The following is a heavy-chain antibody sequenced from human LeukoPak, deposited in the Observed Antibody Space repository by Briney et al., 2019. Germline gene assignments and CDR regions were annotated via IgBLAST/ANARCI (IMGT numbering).Heavy chain of an antibody. D-gene: IGHD3-22*01. V-gene: IGHV1-2*02. CDR2: INPNSGGT. CDR1: GYTFTGYY. J-gene: IGHJ4*02. CDR3: ARDLGHTAVVVITAIDY. Sequence: GASVKVSCKASGYTFTGYYMHRVRQAPGQGLEWMGWINPNSGGTNYAQKFQGRVTMTRDTSISTAYMELSRLRSDDTAVYYCARDLGHTAVVVITAIDYWGQGTLVTVSS.